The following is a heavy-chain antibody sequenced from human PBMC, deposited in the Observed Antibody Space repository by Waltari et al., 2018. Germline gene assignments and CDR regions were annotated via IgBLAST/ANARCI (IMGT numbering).Heavy chain of an antibody. CDR3: AKDAFGNTYLDH. J-gene: IGHJ5*02. CDR1: GFSLSHFG. V-gene: IGHV3-30*18. Sequence: QVQLVESGGGVVQPGMSLRLYCAGAGFSLSHFGMHWVRQAPGKGLEWVALASFDGSTTYYADSVRGRFTISRDNSKNTLYLDINTLRVDDTAIYYCAKDAFGNTYLDHWGQGTLVTVSS. D-gene: IGHD3-10*01. CDR2: ASFDGSTT.